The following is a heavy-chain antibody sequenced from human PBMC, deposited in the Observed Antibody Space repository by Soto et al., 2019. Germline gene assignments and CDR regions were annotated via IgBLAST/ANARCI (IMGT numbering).Heavy chain of an antibody. D-gene: IGHD6-13*01. J-gene: IGHJ4*02. CDR2: INAGNGNT. V-gene: IGHV1-3*01. CDR1: GYTFTSYA. Sequence: ASVKVSCKASGYTFTSYAMHWVRQAPGQRLEWMGWINAGNGNTKYSQKFQGRVTITRDTSASTACMELSSLRSEDTAVYYCARVLGYSRFDYWGQGTLVTVSS. CDR3: ARVLGYSRFDY.